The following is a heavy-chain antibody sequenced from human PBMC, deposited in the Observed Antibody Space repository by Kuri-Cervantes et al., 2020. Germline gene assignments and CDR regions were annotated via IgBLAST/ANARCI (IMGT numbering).Heavy chain of an antibody. Sequence: SLKISCAASGFTFHDYAIHWVRQAPGKGLKWVSGINWNGNSKAYADSVKGRFTISRDNAKNSLYLQMNSLRAEDTAVYYCARAPTYYYDSSGYSLWGQGTLVTVSS. CDR1: GFTFHDYA. CDR3: ARAPTYYYDSSGYSL. J-gene: IGHJ4*02. CDR2: INWNGNSK. D-gene: IGHD3-22*01. V-gene: IGHV3-9*01.